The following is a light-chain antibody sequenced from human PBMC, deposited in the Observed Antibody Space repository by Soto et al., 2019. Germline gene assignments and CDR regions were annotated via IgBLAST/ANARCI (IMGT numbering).Light chain of an antibody. J-gene: IGLJ1*01. V-gene: IGLV1-47*02. Sequence: PSWTPGPGVTISWSGSSADIGSNYVYWYQQLPGTAPKLLIFGNNQRPSGVPDGCAGSRSGTSASMAISGLPSEDEVDYYSPAWDDRLSGYVCGTGTKVTVL. CDR1: SADIGSNY. CDR2: GNN. CDR3: PAWDDRLSGYV.